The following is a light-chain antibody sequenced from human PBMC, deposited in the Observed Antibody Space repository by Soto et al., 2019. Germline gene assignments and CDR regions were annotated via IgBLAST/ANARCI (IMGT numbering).Light chain of an antibody. CDR2: GAS. V-gene: IGKV3-15*01. J-gene: IGKJ4*01. CDR3: QQYKNWPPLT. Sequence: EIGITSSSTTQSRSPGGRATLSSRASQSVSSNVAWYQQKPGQAPSLLIYGASTRATDIPPRFSGSGSGTEFTLTITSLQSEDIAVYFCQQYKNWPPLTFGGGTKVDIK. CDR1: QSVSSN.